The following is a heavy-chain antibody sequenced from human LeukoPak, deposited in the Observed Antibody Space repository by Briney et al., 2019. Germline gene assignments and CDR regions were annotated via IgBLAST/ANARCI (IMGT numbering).Heavy chain of an antibody. CDR2: INPNTGDT. CDR1: GYTFTGYH. Sequence: GASVKVSCKASGYTFTGYHMHWVRQAPGQGLEWMGWINPNTGDTNYAQKFQGRVTMTRDTSIDTAYMELSRLKTDDTAVYYCARNTNYFGSGNSFDYWGQGTQVTVSS. CDR3: ARNTNYFGSGNSFDY. D-gene: IGHD3-10*01. V-gene: IGHV1-2*02. J-gene: IGHJ4*02.